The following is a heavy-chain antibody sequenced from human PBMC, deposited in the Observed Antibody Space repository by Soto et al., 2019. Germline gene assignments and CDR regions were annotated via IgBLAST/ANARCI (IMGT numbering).Heavy chain of an antibody. CDR1: GYSFTTYG. CDR2: ISAYNGNT. Sequence: QVQLVQSGGEVKKPGAAVKVSCKTSGYSFTTYGISWVRQAPGQGLEWMGWISAYNGNTNYAQKLQDRVTMTTDTSTSTAYMALRSLRSDDTAVYYCAREGPAPYYYYGMDVWCQGSTVTVSS. V-gene: IGHV1-18*01. CDR3: AREGPAPYYYYGMDV. J-gene: IGHJ6*02.